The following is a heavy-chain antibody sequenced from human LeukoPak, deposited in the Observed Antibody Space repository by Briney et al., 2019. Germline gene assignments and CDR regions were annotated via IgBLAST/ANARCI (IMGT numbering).Heavy chain of an antibody. V-gene: IGHV3-23*01. Sequence: GGSLRLSCAASGFTFSSYAMGWAREAPGKGLEWVAAIVGSGDSTYYADSVKGRFTISRDNSKNTLYLQMHSLRAEDTAVYYCGKLSFVHGGYFYYWGQGTLVTVSS. CDR2: IVGSGDST. J-gene: IGHJ4*02. CDR1: GFTFSSYA. CDR3: GKLSFVHGGYFYY. D-gene: IGHD4-23*01.